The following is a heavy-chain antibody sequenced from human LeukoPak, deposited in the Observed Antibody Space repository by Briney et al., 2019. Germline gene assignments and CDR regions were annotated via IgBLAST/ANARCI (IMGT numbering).Heavy chain of an antibody. V-gene: IGHV1-2*02. CDR3: ARTRGTHISMAYLDS. CDR1: GYTFTGNF. CDR2: INPNNGDT. J-gene: IGHJ4*02. Sequence: ASVKVSCKTSGYTFTGNFMHWVRQAPGQGPEWTGWINPNNGDTNYAQKFQGRVTMTRVTSITTAYMELSSLRSDDTAVYYCARTRGTHISMAYLDSWGQGTLVTVSS. D-gene: IGHD2/OR15-2a*01.